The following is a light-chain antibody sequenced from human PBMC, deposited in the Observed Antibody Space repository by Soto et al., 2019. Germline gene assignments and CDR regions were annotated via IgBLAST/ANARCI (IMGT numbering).Light chain of an antibody. CDR2: VVS. J-gene: IGLJ1*01. CDR1: SSDVGGYNY. V-gene: IGLV2-14*01. Sequence: QSALAQPTSVSGSPGQSIAISCTGTSSDVGGYNYVSWHQQHPGKAPKALISVVSNRPSGVSNRFSGSKSGNTASLTISGLQAEDEADYYCSSYRSGGTFVFGSGTKLNVL. CDR3: SSYRSGGTFV.